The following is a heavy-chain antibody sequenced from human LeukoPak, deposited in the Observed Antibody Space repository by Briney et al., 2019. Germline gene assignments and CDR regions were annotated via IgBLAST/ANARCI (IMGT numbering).Heavy chain of an antibody. CDR3: ACSGSYYSADY. D-gene: IGHD3-10*02. CDR2: ISSSGSTI. J-gene: IGHJ4*02. Sequence: PGGSLRLSCAASGFTFSDYYMSWIRQAPGKGLEWISYISSSGSTIYYADSVKGRFTISRDNAKNSLYLQMNSLGAEDTAVYYCACSGSYYSADYWGQGTLVTVSS. V-gene: IGHV3-11*04. CDR1: GFTFSDYY.